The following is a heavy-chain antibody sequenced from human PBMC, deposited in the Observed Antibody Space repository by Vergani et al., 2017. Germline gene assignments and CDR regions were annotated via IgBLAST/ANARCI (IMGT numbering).Heavy chain of an antibody. CDR1: GYSFTSYW. CDR2: IYPGDSDT. Sequence: EVQLVQSGAEVKKPGESLKISCKGSGYSFTSYWIGWVRQMPGKGLELMGIIYPGDSDTRYSPSFQGQVTISADKSISTAYLQWSSLKASDTAIDYCARQTYSYEPFFDYWGQGTLVTVSS. J-gene: IGHJ4*02. D-gene: IGHD5-18*01. V-gene: IGHV5-51*01. CDR3: ARQTYSYEPFFDY.